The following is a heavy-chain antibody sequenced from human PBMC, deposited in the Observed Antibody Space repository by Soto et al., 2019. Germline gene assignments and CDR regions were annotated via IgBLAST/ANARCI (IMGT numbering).Heavy chain of an antibody. V-gene: IGHV1-46*01. CDR1: GYPFTSYY. D-gene: IGHD3-10*01. CDR2: INPLGGDT. CDR3: ARDGALSGWRNGMDT. Sequence: VQLVQSGAEVKKPGASVKVSCHTSGYPFTSYYIHWVRQAPGQGLEWLGMINPLGGDTNYAQKFQGRATMTRDTSTTTAYMDLRRLTSEDSAVYFCARDGALSGWRNGMDTWGQGTTVIVSS. J-gene: IGHJ6*02.